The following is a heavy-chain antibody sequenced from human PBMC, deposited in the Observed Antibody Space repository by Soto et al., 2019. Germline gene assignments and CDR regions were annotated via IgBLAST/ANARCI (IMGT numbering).Heavy chain of an antibody. Sequence: SVKVSCKASGGTFSNHAISWVRQAPGEGLEWMGGIVPMFGTANYTQKFEGRVTTTADKSTNTAYMELSSLTSEDTAVYYCARGDDFDYYYGVDVWGQGTTVTVSS. CDR1: GGTFSNHA. CDR2: IVPMFGTA. D-gene: IGHD2-21*02. J-gene: IGHJ6*02. CDR3: ARGDDFDYYYGVDV. V-gene: IGHV1-69*06.